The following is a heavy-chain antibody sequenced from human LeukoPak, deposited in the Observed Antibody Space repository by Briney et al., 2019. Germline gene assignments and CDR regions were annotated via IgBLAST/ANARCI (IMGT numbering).Heavy chain of an antibody. J-gene: IGHJ5*02. V-gene: IGHV3-21*01. D-gene: IGHD4-11*01. CDR3: ARDSNYDWFDP. CDR2: ISSSSSYI. CDR1: GFTFSSYS. Sequence: GGSLRLSCAASGFTFSSYSMNWVRQAPGKGLEWVSSISSSSSYIYYADSVKSRFTISRDNAKNSLYLQMNSLRAEDTAVYYCARDSNYDWFDPWGQGTLVTVSS.